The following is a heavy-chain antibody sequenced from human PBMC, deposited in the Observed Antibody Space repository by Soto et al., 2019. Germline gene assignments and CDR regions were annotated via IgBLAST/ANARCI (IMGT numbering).Heavy chain of an antibody. D-gene: IGHD5-12*01. J-gene: IGHJ4*02. CDR3: AKGSIEYSASVDN. CDR1: GLSFSSYA. V-gene: IGHV3-23*01. CDR2: ISARGGSS. Sequence: PGGSLRLSCAASGLSFSSYAMVWVRQAPGKGLEWVAVISARGGSSYFADSVKGRFTLSRDNSKNVLSLEMNSLRAEDTAIYFCAKGSIEYSASVDNWGQGTLVTVSS.